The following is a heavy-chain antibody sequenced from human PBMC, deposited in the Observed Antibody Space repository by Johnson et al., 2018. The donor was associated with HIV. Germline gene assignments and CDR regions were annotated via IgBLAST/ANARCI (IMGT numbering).Heavy chain of an antibody. Sequence: QVQLVESGGGLVKPGGSLRLSCAASGFAFSDCYMSWIRQAPGKGLEWISYISSSGSTIYYADSVKGRFTISRANAKNSLDLQMNSLTAEDTALYYCARGQHYDFWSGYYPIGGETFDFWGQGEMLTVSS. J-gene: IGHJ3*01. CDR3: ARGQHYDFWSGYYPIGGETFDF. V-gene: IGHV3-11*04. CDR1: GFAFSDCY. CDR2: ISSSGSTI. D-gene: IGHD3-3*01.